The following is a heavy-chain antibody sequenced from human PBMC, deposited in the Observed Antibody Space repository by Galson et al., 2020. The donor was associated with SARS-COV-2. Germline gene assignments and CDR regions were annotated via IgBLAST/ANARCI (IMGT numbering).Heavy chain of an antibody. CDR1: GDSYYNYA. V-gene: IGHV1-69*06. J-gene: IGHJ4*02. CDR3: VREGTIKEWTPDYFDY. D-gene: IGHD2-8*01. Sequence: ASVKVSCKASGDSYYNYAISWVRQAPGQGLEWMGRIIPIFETTNYAQKFQGRVTVTADRSTTTVYMELRILRSDDTAVDYCVREGTIKEWTPDYFDYWGQGTLVTVSS. CDR2: IIPIFETT.